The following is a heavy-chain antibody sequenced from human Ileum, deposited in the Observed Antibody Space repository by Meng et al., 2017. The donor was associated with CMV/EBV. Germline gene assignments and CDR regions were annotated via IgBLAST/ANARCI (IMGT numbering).Heavy chain of an antibody. CDR2: INPNSGDT. CDR3: ARGSSGWPKGPDY. CDR1: GYTFTDYY. J-gene: IGHJ4*02. D-gene: IGHD6-19*01. Sequence: CKASGYTFTDYYMHWVRQAPGQGLEWMGWINPNSGDTNYAQNFQGRVTMTRDSSISTVYMELSSLRSDDTAVYCCARGSSGWPKGPDYWGQGSLVTVSS. V-gene: IGHV1-2*02.